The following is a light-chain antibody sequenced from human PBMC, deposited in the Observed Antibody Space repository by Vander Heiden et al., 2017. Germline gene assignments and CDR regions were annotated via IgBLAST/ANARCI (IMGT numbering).Light chain of an antibody. CDR1: SSNIGAGYH. V-gene: IGLV1-40*01. Sequence: QSVLTQPPSVSGAPGQRVTISCTGSSSNIGAGYHVHWYQQLPGTAPKLLINGNNNRPSGVPDRFSDSKSGTSASLGITGLQAEDEADYYCQSYDNSLSGSYVFGTGTKVTVI. J-gene: IGLJ1*01. CDR2: GNN. CDR3: QSYDNSLSGSYV.